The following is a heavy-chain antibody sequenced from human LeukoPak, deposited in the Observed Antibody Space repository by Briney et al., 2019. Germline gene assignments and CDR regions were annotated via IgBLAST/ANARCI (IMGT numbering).Heavy chain of an antibody. V-gene: IGHV5-51*01. J-gene: IGHJ4*02. Sequence: GESLKISCKASGYSFTTYWLAWVRQMPGKGLEWMGIIYPDDSDARYRPSFQGQVTISADKSISTAYLQWSSLKASHTAMYYCARQGYCSSTSCYVDFWGQGTLVTVSS. CDR1: GYSFTTYW. CDR2: IYPDDSDA. CDR3: ARQGYCSSTSCYVDF. D-gene: IGHD2-2*01.